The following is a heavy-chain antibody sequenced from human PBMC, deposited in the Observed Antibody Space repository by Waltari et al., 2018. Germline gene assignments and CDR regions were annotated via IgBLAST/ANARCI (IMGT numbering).Heavy chain of an antibody. CDR2: IFHSGVT. D-gene: IGHD2-15*01. Sequence: VQLQESGPGLVKPSGTLSLTCGVSGPSVSDAIWWSWVRQAPEKGLEWTGEIFHSGVTNYNPSLKSRVTISLDKSKNQVSLKVNSVTAADTAVYYCAKNAAYNLDYWGQGTLVTVSS. V-gene: IGHV4-4*02. CDR3: AKNAAYNLDY. CDR1: GPSVSDAIW. J-gene: IGHJ4*02.